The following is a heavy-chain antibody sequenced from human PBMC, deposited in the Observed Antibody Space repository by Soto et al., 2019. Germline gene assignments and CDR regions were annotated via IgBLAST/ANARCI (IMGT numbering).Heavy chain of an antibody. D-gene: IGHD5-18*01. CDR1: GGSISSYY. CDR2: IYYSGST. Sequence: SETLSLTCTVSGGSISSYYWSWIRQPPGKGLEWIGYIYYSGSTNYNPSLKSRVTISVDTSKNQFSLKLSSVTAADTAVYYCARKRGYSYGDFDYWGQGTLVTVS. J-gene: IGHJ4*02. CDR3: ARKRGYSYGDFDY. V-gene: IGHV4-59*08.